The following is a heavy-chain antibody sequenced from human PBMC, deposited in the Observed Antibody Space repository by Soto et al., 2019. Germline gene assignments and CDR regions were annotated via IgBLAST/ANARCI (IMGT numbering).Heavy chain of an antibody. CDR3: AKGKISTTTYTSFDS. V-gene: IGHV3-23*01. D-gene: IGHD1-26*01. J-gene: IGHJ5*01. CDR2: FSGPGGDT. CDR1: GFTFSRFA. Sequence: EVQLLESGGGLVHLGGSLRLSCEASGFTFSRFAMSWVRQTPGKGLEWVSTFSGPGGDTYYADYVKGRFTISRDNFKSAVHLQMNSLRAEDTAIYYCAKGKISTTTYTSFDSWGRGTLVSVSS.